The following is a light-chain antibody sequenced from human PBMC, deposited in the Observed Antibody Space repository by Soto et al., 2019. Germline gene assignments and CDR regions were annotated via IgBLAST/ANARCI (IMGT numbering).Light chain of an antibody. CDR3: TSWTTSTTKV. Sequence: QSALTQPASVSGSPGQSITISCTGTSSDIGAYNFVSWYQQHPGKAPKLMLYDVNLRPSGVSSRFSGSTSGNTASLTISGLQAEDEDDYYCTSWTTSTTKVFGGGTKVTVL. V-gene: IGLV2-14*03. CDR1: SSDIGAYNF. CDR2: DVN. J-gene: IGLJ2*01.